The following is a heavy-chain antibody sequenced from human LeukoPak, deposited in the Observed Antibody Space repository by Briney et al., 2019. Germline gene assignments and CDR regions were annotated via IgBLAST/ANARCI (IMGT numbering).Heavy chain of an antibody. CDR2: INAYNGNT. J-gene: IGHJ4*02. CDR1: GYTFTSYG. CDR3: ARDPSNTSGWYIYFDY. D-gene: IGHD6-19*01. Sequence: ASVKVSCKASGYTFTSYGISWVRQAPGQGLEWMGWINAYNGNTNYAQNLQGRVTMTTDTSTNTVYMELRSLRSDDTAVYYCARDPSNTSGWYIYFDYWAQGTLVTVSS. V-gene: IGHV1-18*01.